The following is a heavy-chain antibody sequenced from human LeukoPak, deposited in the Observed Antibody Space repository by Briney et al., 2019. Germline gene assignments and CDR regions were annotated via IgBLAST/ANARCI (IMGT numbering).Heavy chain of an antibody. Sequence: QTGGSLRLSCAASGFTFRSYAMSWVRQAPGKGLEWVSGISGSGGSPSYADSVKGRFTISRDNSKNTLYLQMNSLRAEDTAMYYCAKRRGEVPTASLDYWGQGTLVTVSS. CDR3: AKRRGEVPTASLDY. V-gene: IGHV3-23*01. J-gene: IGHJ4*02. CDR2: ISGSGGSP. CDR1: GFTFRSYA. D-gene: IGHD2-2*01.